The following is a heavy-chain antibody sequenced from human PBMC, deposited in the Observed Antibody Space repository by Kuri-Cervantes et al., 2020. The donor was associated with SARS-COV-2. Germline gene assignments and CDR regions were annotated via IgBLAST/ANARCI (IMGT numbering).Heavy chain of an antibody. Sequence: GESLKISCAASGFTFNNYAMHWVRQAPGKGLEWVAVISYDGSNKYYADSVKGRFTISRDNSKNTLYLQMNSLRAEDTAVYYCAKGSATSVWGQGTLVTVSS. CDR3: AKGSATSV. J-gene: IGHJ4*02. V-gene: IGHV3-30*18. D-gene: IGHD1-26*01. CDR2: ISYDGSNK. CDR1: GFTFNNYA.